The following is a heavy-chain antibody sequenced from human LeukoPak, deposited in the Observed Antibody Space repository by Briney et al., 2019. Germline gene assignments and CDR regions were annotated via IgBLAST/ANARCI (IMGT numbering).Heavy chain of an antibody. J-gene: IGHJ4*02. D-gene: IGHD2-15*01. CDR3: AKDWCSGGSCYFTY. CDR1: GFTFSSYG. Sequence: GGSLRLSCAASGFTFSSYGMHWVRQAPGKGLEWVAVISYDGSNKYYADSVKGRFTISRDNSKNTLYLQMNSLRAEDTAVYYCAKDWCSGGSCYFTYWGQGTLVTVSS. CDR2: ISYDGSNK. V-gene: IGHV3-30*18.